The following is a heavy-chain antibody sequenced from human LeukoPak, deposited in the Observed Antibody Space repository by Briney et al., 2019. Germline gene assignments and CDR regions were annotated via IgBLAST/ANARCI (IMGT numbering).Heavy chain of an antibody. D-gene: IGHD5-12*01. CDR1: GFTFRTYR. Sequence: GGSLRLSCVASGFTFRTYRMHWVRQAPGKGLEWVSYISSGSRNIYYADSVKGRFTISRDNSKNTLYLQMNSLRAEDTAVYYCAKGRTRGYSGYDYDYWGQGTLVTVSS. CDR3: AKGRTRGYSGYDYDY. V-gene: IGHV3-48*01. CDR2: ISSGSRNI. J-gene: IGHJ4*02.